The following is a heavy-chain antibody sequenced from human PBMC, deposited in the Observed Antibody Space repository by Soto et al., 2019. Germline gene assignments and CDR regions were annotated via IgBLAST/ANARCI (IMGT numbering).Heavy chain of an antibody. CDR3: ARMYSSSFYYYYYGMDA. Sequence: SVKVSCKASGGTFSSYAISWVRQAPGQGLEWMGGIIPIFGTANYAQKFQGRVTITADESTSTAYMELSSLRSEDTAVYYCARMYSSSFYYYYYGMDAWGQGTTVTVSS. J-gene: IGHJ6*02. CDR2: IIPIFGTA. CDR1: GGTFSSYA. D-gene: IGHD6-6*01. V-gene: IGHV1-69*13.